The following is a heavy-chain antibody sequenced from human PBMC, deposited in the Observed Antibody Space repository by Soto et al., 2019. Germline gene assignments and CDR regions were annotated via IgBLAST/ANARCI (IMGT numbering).Heavy chain of an antibody. V-gene: IGHV1-18*01. CDR1: GYTFTSYG. D-gene: IGHD3-10*01. Sequence: ASVKVSCKASGYTFTSYGISWVRQAPGQGLEWMGWISTYNGNSKYAQKLQGRVTMTTDTSTSTAYMELRSLRSDDTAVFYCAREMVRGVGSDYWGQGTLVTVSS. CDR2: ISTYNGNS. CDR3: AREMVRGVGSDY. J-gene: IGHJ4*02.